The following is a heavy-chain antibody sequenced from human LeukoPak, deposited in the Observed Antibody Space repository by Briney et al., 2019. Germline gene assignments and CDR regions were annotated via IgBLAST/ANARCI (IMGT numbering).Heavy chain of an antibody. D-gene: IGHD6-19*01. CDR1: GYTFTSYY. CDR2: INPSGGST. V-gene: IGHV1-46*01. J-gene: IGHJ5*02. CDR3: ASCVSGWYLGYGWFDP. Sequence: GASVKVSCKASGYTFTSYYMHWVRQAPGQGLEWMGIINPSGGSTSYAQKFQGRVTMTRDTSTSTVYMELSSLRSEDTAVYYCASCVSGWYLGYGWFDPWGQGTLVTVSS.